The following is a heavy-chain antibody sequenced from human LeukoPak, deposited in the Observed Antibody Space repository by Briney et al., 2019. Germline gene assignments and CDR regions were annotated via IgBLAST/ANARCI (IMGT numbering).Heavy chain of an antibody. CDR3: ARHYYYGSGSYNFDY. CDR1: GFTFTTNY. Sequence: TGGSLRLSCAASGFTFTTNYMSWVRQAPGKGLERVSVIYSGGNTYYADSVKGRFTISRDGSKNTLYLQMNSLRAEDTAVYYCARHYYYGSGSYNFDYWGQGTLVTVSS. D-gene: IGHD3-10*01. V-gene: IGHV3-66*04. J-gene: IGHJ4*02. CDR2: IYSGGNT.